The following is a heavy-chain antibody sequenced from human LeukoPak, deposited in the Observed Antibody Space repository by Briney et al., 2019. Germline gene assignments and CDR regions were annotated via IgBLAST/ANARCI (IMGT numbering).Heavy chain of an antibody. J-gene: IGHJ5*02. CDR3: ARCPPLLLWFGAQVGWFDP. Sequence: AASVKVSCKASGYTFTGYYMHWVRQAPGQGLEWMGWINPNSGGTNYAQKFQGRVTMTRDTSISTAYMELSSLRSEDTAVYYCARCPPLLLWFGAQVGWFDPWGQGTLVTVSS. V-gene: IGHV1-2*02. CDR2: INPNSGGT. CDR1: GYTFTGYY. D-gene: IGHD3-10*01.